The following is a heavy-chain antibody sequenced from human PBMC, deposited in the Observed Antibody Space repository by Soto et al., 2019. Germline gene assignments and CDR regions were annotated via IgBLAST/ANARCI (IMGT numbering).Heavy chain of an antibody. Sequence: SVKVSCKASGGTFSSYTISWVRQAPGQGLEWMGRIIPILGIANYAQKFQGRVTITADKSTSTAYMELSSLRSEDTAVYYCARDEFTVVTPGPLDYWGQGTLVTVSS. CDR2: IIPILGIA. D-gene: IGHD2-21*02. CDR3: ARDEFTVVTPGPLDY. J-gene: IGHJ4*02. V-gene: IGHV1-69*04. CDR1: GGTFSSYT.